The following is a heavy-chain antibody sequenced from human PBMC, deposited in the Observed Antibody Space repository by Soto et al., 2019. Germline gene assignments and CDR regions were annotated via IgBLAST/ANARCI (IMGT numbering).Heavy chain of an antibody. Sequence: QVQVVESGGGVVQPGRSLRLSCVASGFTFSNFGMHWVRQAPGKGLEWVAVIWHDGKNKYYADSAEGRFTVSRDNSKNTLQLQMNSLTAEDTAVYYCARDPGQDEAMHYWGQGTLVTVSS. V-gene: IGHV3-33*01. CDR3: ARDPGQDEAMHY. CDR2: IWHDGKNK. J-gene: IGHJ4*02. CDR1: GFTFSNFG.